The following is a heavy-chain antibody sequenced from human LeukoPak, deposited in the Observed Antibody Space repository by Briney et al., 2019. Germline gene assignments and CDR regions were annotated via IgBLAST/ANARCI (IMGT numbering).Heavy chain of an antibody. Sequence: GSLRLSCAASGFTFTGHTMTWLRQAPGKGLEWVSIIGGRDDRTYYAGSVQGRSTISRDNSKNILYLQMNSLRAEDTAVYYCAKDPIPFYDFWSGYKWGQGTLVTVSS. CDR2: IGGRDDRT. D-gene: IGHD3-3*01. CDR1: GFTFTGHT. J-gene: IGHJ4*02. V-gene: IGHV3-23*01. CDR3: AKDPIPFYDFWSGYK.